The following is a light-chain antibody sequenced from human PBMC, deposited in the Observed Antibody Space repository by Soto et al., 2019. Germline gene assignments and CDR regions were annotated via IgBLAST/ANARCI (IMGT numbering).Light chain of an antibody. J-gene: IGLJ2*01. Sequence: QSVLTQPPSVSGAPGQRVTISCTGSSSNIGAGYDVHWYQQLPGTAPKLLIYANSNRPSGVPDRFSGSKSGTSASLAITGLQAEDEADYYCQSYDNSLRVFGGGTKRTVL. CDR2: ANS. CDR1: SSNIGAGYD. CDR3: QSYDNSLRV. V-gene: IGLV1-40*01.